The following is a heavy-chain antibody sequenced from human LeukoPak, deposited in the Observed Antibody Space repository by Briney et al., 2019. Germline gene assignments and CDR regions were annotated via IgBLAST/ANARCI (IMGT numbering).Heavy chain of an antibody. CDR2: INQNSGDT. CDR1: GFTFTSYC. J-gene: IGHJ4*02. Sequence: GASVKVSCTASGFTFTSYCMHWVRQAPGQGLEWMGCINQNSGDTNYAQKVQGRVTITRDKSNHTVYLELSRLRSDDTAVYYCARDPGDTYNPFDYWGQGTLVTVSS. V-gene: IGHV1-2*02. CDR3: ARDPGDTYNPFDY. D-gene: IGHD1-26*01.